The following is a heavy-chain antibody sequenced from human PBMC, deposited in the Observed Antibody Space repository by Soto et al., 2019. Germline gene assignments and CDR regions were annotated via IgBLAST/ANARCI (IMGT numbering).Heavy chain of an antibody. CDR2: ISSSSSYI. CDR1: GFTFSSYS. D-gene: IGHD6-6*01. J-gene: IGHJ6*03. CDR3: ARDSSYSSSSGFYYYMDV. Sequence: GGSLRLSCAASGFTFSSYSMNWVRQAPGKGLEWVSSISSSSSYIYYADSVKGRFTISRDNAKNSLYLQMNSLRAEDTAVYYCARDSSYSSSSGFYYYMDVWGKGTTVTVSS. V-gene: IGHV3-21*01.